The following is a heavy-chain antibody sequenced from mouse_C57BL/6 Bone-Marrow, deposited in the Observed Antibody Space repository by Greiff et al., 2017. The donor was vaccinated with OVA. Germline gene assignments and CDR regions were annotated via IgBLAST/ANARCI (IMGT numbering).Heavy chain of an antibody. V-gene: IGHV1-26*01. CDR1: GYTFTDYY. CDR3: ARRDYYGNYYAMDY. CDR2: INPNNGGT. J-gene: IGHJ4*01. D-gene: IGHD1-1*01. Sequence: VQLQQSGPELVKPGASVKISCKASGYTFTDYYMHWVKQSHGKSLEWIGDINPNNGGTSYNQKFKGKATLTVDKSSSTAYMELRSLTSEDSAVYYCARRDYYGNYYAMDYWGQGTSVTVSS.